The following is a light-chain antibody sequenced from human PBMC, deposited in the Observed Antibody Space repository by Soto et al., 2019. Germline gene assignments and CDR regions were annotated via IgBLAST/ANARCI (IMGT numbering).Light chain of an antibody. Sequence: QSVLTQSPSASGTPGQRVTISCSGSSSNIGSHTVNWYQQLPGTAPKLLIYGNNRRPSGVPDRFSGSKSRTSASLAISGLQSEDEADYYCAAWDDSLNVVFGGGTKLTVL. J-gene: IGLJ2*01. CDR1: SSNIGSHT. V-gene: IGLV1-44*01. CDR3: AAWDDSLNVV. CDR2: GNN.